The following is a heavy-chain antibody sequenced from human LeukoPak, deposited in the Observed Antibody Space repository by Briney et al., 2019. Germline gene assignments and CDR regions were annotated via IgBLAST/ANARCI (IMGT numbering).Heavy chain of an antibody. CDR2: IKQDGSEE. Sequence: GGSLRLSCAASGFTFSIYWMSWVRQAPGKGLEWVANIKQDGSEENFVDSVKGRFTISRDNAKKSLYLQMNSLRAEDTAVYYCAKLAVRGPPFDYWGQGTLVTVSS. CDR1: GFTFSIYW. D-gene: IGHD3-10*01. CDR3: AKLAVRGPPFDY. J-gene: IGHJ4*02. V-gene: IGHV3-7*01.